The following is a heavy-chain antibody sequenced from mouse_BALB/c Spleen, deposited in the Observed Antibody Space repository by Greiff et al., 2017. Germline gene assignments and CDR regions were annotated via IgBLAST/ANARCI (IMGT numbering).Heavy chain of an antibody. J-gene: IGHJ1*01. D-gene: IGHD1-1*01. CDR3: ARNLYYYGSSHWYFDV. Sequence: QVQLKQSGPGLVQPSQSLSFTRTVSGFSLTSYGVHWVRQSPGKGLEWRGVIWCGGSTDYNAAFIARLSISKDNSKSQVFFKMNSLQADDTAIYYCARNLYYYGSSHWYFDVWGAGTTVTVSS. CDR1: GFSLTSYG. CDR2: IWCGGST. V-gene: IGHV2-4-1*01.